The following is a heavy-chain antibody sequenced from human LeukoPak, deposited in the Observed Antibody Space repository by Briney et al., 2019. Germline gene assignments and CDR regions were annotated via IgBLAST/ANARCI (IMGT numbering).Heavy chain of an antibody. D-gene: IGHD3-3*01. CDR1: GVSINSYY. Sequence: SETLSLTCTVSGVSINSYYWGWVRQPAGKGLEWIGRIYTTGTTNYTPSLKSRLSMSVDTSKNQFSLNLRSVTAADTAVYYCASSIFGVVPPAYWGQGTLVTVSS. V-gene: IGHV4-4*07. CDR3: ASSIFGVVPPAY. J-gene: IGHJ4*02. CDR2: IYTTGTT.